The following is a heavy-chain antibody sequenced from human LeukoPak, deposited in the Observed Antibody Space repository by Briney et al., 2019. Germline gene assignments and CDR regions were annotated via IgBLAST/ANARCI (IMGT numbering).Heavy chain of an antibody. V-gene: IGHV4-4*07. D-gene: IGHD1-1*01. CDR2: IYISGST. Sequence: SETLSLTCTVPGGSISSYYWIWIRQPAGKGLEWIGRIYISGSTNYNPSLKSRVTMSEDTSKNRFSLNLSSVTAADTAVYYCARISGNGPDAFDLWGPGTLVTVSS. J-gene: IGHJ3*01. CDR3: ARISGNGPDAFDL. CDR1: GGSISSYY.